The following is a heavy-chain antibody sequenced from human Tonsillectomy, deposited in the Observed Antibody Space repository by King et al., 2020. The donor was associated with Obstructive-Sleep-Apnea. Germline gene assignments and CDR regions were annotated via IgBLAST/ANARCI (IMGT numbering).Heavy chain of an antibody. D-gene: IGHD3-22*01. Sequence: VQRVESGGGLVQPGGSLRLSCAASGFTVSSNYMSWVRQAPGRGLEWVSVIYSGGSTYYADSVKGRFTISRHNSKNTLYLQMNSLRAEDTAVYYCARESYYDSSGYYSDYWGQGTLVTVSS. V-gene: IGHV3-53*04. CDR3: ARESYYDSSGYYSDY. CDR1: GFTVSSNY. J-gene: IGHJ4*02. CDR2: IYSGGST.